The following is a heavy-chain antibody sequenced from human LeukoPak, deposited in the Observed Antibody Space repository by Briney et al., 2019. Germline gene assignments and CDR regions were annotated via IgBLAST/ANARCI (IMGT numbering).Heavy chain of an antibody. Sequence: SVKVSCKASGGTFGSYAISWVRQAPGQGLEWMGRIIPILGIANYAQKFQGRVTITADKSTSTAYMELSSLRSEDTAVYYCASWTTVVTNAFDIWGQGTMVTVSS. D-gene: IGHD4-23*01. CDR2: IIPILGIA. J-gene: IGHJ3*02. CDR3: ASWTTVVTNAFDI. V-gene: IGHV1-69*04. CDR1: GGTFGSYA.